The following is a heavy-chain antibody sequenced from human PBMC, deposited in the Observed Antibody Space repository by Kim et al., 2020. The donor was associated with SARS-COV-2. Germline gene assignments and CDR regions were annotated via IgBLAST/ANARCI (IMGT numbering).Heavy chain of an antibody. D-gene: IGHD5-18*01. CDR2: IKSKTDGGTT. CDR1: GFTFSNAW. V-gene: IGHV3-15*01. CDR3: TTAVPHRLWLRVNYYYGMDV. Sequence: GGSLRLSCAASGFTFSNAWMSWVRQAPGKGLEWVGRIKSKTDGGTTDYAAPVKGRFTISRDDSKNTLYLQMNSLKTEDTAVYYCTTAVPHRLWLRVNYYYGMDVWGQGTTVTVSS. J-gene: IGHJ6*02.